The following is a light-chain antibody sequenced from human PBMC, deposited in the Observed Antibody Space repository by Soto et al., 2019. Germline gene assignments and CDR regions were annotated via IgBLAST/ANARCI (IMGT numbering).Light chain of an antibody. CDR3: QLCNSYSAYT. V-gene: IGKV1-5*03. J-gene: IGKJ2*01. CDR1: QSFSDW. Sequence: DSPMTQSPSTLSASIGDRATITCRASQSFSDWLAWYQQKPGKDPKLLVYQASILERGVPSRFSGSGSGTEFTLSITPLQPDDFATYYCQLCNSYSAYTFGQGTKLEI. CDR2: QAS.